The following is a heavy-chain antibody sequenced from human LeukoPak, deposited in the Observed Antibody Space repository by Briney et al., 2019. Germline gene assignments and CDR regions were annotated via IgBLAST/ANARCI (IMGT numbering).Heavy chain of an antibody. CDR2: IWYDGSNK. J-gene: IGHJ4*02. CDR3: ARANSSSWDSFDY. D-gene: IGHD6-13*01. V-gene: IGHV3-33*01. CDR1: GFTFSSYG. Sequence: GGSLRLSCAASGFTFSSYGMHWVRQAPGKGLEWVAVIWYDGSNKYYADSVKDRFTISRDNSKNTLYLQMNSLRAEDTAVYYCARANSSSWDSFDYWGQGTLVTVSS.